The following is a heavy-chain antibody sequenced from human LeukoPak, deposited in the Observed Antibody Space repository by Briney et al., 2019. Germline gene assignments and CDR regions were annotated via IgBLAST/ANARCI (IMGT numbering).Heavy chain of an antibody. J-gene: IGHJ4*02. CDR1: GGSISSYY. V-gene: IGHV4-59*01. D-gene: IGHD3-16*02. CDR3: ARELYDYVWGSYLDY. CDR2: IYYSGST. Sequence: SETLSLTCTVSGGSISSYYWSWIRQPPGKGLEWIGYIYYSGSTNYNPPLKSRVTISVDTSKNQFSLKLSSVTAADTAVYYCARELYDYVWGSYLDYWGQGTLVTVSS.